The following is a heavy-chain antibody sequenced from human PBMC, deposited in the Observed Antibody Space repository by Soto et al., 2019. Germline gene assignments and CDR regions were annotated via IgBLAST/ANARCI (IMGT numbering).Heavy chain of an antibody. CDR1: GGSISSGDYY. CDR3: ARYCSGGSCYEGRSSLFDY. V-gene: IGHV4-30-4*01. Sequence: QVQLQESGPGLVKPSQTLSLTCTVSGGSISSGDYYWSWIRQPPGKGLEWIGYIYYSGSTYYNPSLKSRVTISVETSKNQFSLKLSSVTAADTAVYYCARYCSGGSCYEGRSSLFDYWGQGTLVTVSS. CDR2: IYYSGST. J-gene: IGHJ4*02. D-gene: IGHD2-15*01.